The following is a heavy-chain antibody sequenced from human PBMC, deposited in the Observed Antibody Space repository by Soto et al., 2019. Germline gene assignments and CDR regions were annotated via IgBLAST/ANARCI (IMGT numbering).Heavy chain of an antibody. J-gene: IGHJ5*02. V-gene: IGHV1-69*13. CDR1: GGTFSSYA. CDR3: ARVGAVAGSVTTINWFDP. CDR2: IIPIFGTA. D-gene: IGHD6-19*01. Sequence: ASVKVSCKASGGTFSSYAISWVRQAPGQGLEWMGGIIPIFGTANYAQKFQGRVTITADESTSTAYMELSSLRSDDTAVYYCARVGAVAGSVTTINWFDPWGQGTLVTVSS.